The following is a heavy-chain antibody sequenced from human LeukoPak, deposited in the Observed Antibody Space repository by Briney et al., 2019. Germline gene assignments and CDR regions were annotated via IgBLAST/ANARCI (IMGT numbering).Heavy chain of an antibody. CDR1: GFTFSTYA. CDR3: AKQHDDYVWCFDY. J-gene: IGHJ4*02. V-gene: IGHV3-23*01. Sequence: GGSLRLSCVASGFTFSTYAMSWDRQAPGKGLEWVSGISAGAGSTYYADSVKGRFTISRDNSKNTLYLQMNSLRAEDTAVYYCAKQHDDYVWCFDYWGQGTLVTVSS. CDR2: ISAGAGST. D-gene: IGHD3-16*01.